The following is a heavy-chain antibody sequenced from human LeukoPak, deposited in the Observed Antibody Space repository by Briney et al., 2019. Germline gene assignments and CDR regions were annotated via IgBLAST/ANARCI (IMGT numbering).Heavy chain of an antibody. CDR1: GFTFSDYY. V-gene: IGHV3-11*01. CDR2: ISSSGSTI. Sequence: PGGSLRLSCAASGFTFSDYYMSWIRQAPGKGLEWVSYISSSGSTIYYADSVKGRFTISRDNAKNSLYLQMNSLRAEDTAVYYCASVVGATTPLFDYWGQGTLVTVSS. CDR3: ASVVGATTPLFDY. J-gene: IGHJ4*02. D-gene: IGHD1-26*01.